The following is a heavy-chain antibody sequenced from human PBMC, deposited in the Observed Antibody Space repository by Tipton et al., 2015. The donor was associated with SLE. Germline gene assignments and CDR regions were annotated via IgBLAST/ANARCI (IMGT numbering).Heavy chain of an antibody. Sequence: SLRLSCAASGFTFSSDSMNWARTAPGKGLEWVSSISSSSSYIYYADSVKGRFTISRDNAKNSLYLQMNSLRAEDTALYYCAKDSHFSGSSWYYFDYWGQGTLVTVSS. V-gene: IGHV3-21*04. D-gene: IGHD6-13*01. J-gene: IGHJ4*02. CDR1: GFTFSSDS. CDR2: ISSSSSYI. CDR3: AKDSHFSGSSWYYFDY.